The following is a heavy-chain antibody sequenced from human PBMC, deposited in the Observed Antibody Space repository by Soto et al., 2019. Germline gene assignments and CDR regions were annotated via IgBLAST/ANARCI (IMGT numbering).Heavy chain of an antibody. CDR2: ISLSTSHI. Sequence: EVHLVESGGGLVKPGGSLRLSCAVSGFTFSGFPWNWVGKAPGKGLEGVSSISLSTSHIYYADSVKGRFTISRDNAKNSLFLQMNSLRAEDTAVYYCSGCSGGACHQNYGMDVWGQGTTVTVSS. CDR1: GFTFSGFP. V-gene: IGHV3-21*01. D-gene: IGHD2-15*01. J-gene: IGHJ6*02. CDR3: SGCSGGACHQNYGMDV.